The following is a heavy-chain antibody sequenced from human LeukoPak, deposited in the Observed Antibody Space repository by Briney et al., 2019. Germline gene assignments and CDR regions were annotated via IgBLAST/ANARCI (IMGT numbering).Heavy chain of an antibody. J-gene: IGHJ4*02. CDR1: GCTFTNYD. D-gene: IGHD6-13*01. Sequence: ASVKVSCKASGCTFTNYDINWVRQAPGQGLEWVGWVSSYNGNTNFAQNFQGRVTMTTDTSTSTAYMELRSLRSDDTAVYYCARDHGSSWSNFDYWGQGTLVTVSS. CDR2: VSSYNGNT. V-gene: IGHV1-18*01. CDR3: ARDHGSSWSNFDY.